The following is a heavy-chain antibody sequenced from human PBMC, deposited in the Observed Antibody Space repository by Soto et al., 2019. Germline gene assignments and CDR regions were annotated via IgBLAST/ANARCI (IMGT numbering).Heavy chain of an antibody. D-gene: IGHD3-22*01. CDR1: GGSISSGGYY. V-gene: IGHV4-31*03. Sequence: SETLSLTCTVSGGSISSGGYYWSWIRQHPGKGLEWIGYIYYSGSTYYNPSLKSRVTISVDTSKNQFSLKLSSVTAADTAVYYCARDGHEDSGYYYVWGQGTLVTVSS. CDR3: ARDGHEDSGYYYV. J-gene: IGHJ4*02. CDR2: IYYSGST.